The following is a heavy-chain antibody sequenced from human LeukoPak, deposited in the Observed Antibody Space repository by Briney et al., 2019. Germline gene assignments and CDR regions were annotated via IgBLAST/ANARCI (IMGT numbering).Heavy chain of an antibody. J-gene: IGHJ1*01. CDR2: ISGSGGRT. V-gene: IGHV3-23*01. CDR3: AKDPDGYSGSLSSFSAH. Sequence: PGGSLRLSCAASGFTFNNYAMSWVRQAPGKGLEWVSGISGSGGRTYYAHSVKGRFIITRDNSKNTLYLQMNSLRAEDTAVYYCAKDPDGYSGSLSSFSAHWGQGTLVTVSS. CDR1: GFTFNNYA. D-gene: IGHD1-26*01.